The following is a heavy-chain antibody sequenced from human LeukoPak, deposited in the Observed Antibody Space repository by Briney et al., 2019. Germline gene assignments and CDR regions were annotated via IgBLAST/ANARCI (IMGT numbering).Heavy chain of an antibody. D-gene: IGHD6-6*01. CDR3: AREGTARPLVY. CDR1: GGSISSGDYY. Sequence: PSETLSLTCTVSGGSISSGDYYWSWIRQPPGKGLEWIGYIYYSGSTYYNPSLKSRVTVSVDTSKNQFSLKLSSVTAADTAVYYCAREGTARPLVYWGQGTLVTVSS. CDR2: IYYSGST. J-gene: IGHJ4*02. V-gene: IGHV4-30-4*08.